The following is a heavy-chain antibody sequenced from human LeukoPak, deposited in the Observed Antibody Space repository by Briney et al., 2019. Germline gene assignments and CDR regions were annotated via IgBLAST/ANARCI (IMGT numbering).Heavy chain of an antibody. CDR3: ARGYYDSSGYYYYYYMDV. CDR1: GYTFTSYD. D-gene: IGHD3-22*01. V-gene: IGHV1-8*03. CDR2: MNPKSGNT. J-gene: IGHJ6*03. Sequence: ASVKVSCKASGYTFTSYDINWVRQATGQGLEWMGWMNPKSGNTGYAQKFQGRVTITRNTSISTAYMELSSLRSEDTAVYYCARGYYDSSGYYYYYYMDVWGKGTTVTVSS.